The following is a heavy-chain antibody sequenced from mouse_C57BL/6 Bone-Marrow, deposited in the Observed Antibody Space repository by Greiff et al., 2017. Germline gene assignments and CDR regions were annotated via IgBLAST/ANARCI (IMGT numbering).Heavy chain of an antibody. Sequence: QVQLQPSGSELRSPGSSVKLSCKDFDSEVFPIAYMSWVRQKPGHGFEWIGGILPSIGRTIYGEKFEDKATLDADTLSNTAYLERNSRTTEDSAIYYCARRGGYDGRYFDVWGTGTTVTVSS. J-gene: IGHJ1*03. V-gene: IGHV15-2*01. CDR1: DSEVFPIAY. CDR3: ARRGGYDGRYFDV. CDR2: ILPSIGRT. D-gene: IGHD2-2*01.